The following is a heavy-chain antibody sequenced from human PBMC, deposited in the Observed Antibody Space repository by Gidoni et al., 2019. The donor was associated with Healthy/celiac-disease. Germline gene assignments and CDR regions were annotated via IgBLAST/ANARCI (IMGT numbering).Heavy chain of an antibody. CDR1: GGSISSYY. D-gene: IGHD7-27*01. CDR2: IYYSGST. J-gene: IGHJ3*02. Sequence: QVQLQESGPGLVKPSETLSLTCTVSGGSISSYYWSWIRQPPGKGLEWIGYIYYSGSTNYNPSLKSRVTISVDTSKNQFSLKLSSVTAADTAVYYCARDGYKSGDRAFDIWGQGTMVTVSS. CDR3: ARDGYKSGDRAFDI. V-gene: IGHV4-59*01.